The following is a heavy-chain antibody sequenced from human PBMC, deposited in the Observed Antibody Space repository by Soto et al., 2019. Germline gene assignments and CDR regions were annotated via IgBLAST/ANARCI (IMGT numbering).Heavy chain of an antibody. D-gene: IGHD2-15*01. CDR3: AKSCSGGSCNDY. CDR1: GFTFSSYG. J-gene: IGHJ4*02. CDR2: ISYDGSNK. V-gene: IGHV3-30*18. Sequence: GGSLRLSCAASGFTFSSYGMHWVRQAPGKGLEWVAVISYDGSNKYYADSVKGRFTISRDNSKNTLYLQMNSLRAEDTAVYYCAKSCSGGSCNDYWGQGTLVTVSS.